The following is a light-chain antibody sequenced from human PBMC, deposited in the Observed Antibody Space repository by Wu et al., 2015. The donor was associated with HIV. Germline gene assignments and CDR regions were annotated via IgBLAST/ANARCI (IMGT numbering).Light chain of an antibody. CDR2: DTS. Sequence: EIVLTQSPDTLSLSPGERATLSCRASQAVSDTSLAWYQQRSGQAPRLVIHDTSSRATDIPDRFSGSGSGTDFSLTISSLEPEDFAVYYCQQGRNWPLTFGQGTRLEIK. J-gene: IGKJ5*01. V-gene: IGKV3D-20*02. CDR1: QAVSDTS. CDR3: QQGRNWPLT.